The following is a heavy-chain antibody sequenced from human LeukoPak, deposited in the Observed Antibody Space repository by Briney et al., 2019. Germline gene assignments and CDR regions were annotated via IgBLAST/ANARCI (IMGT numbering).Heavy chain of an antibody. J-gene: IGHJ4*02. CDR1: GYSISGAYY. CDR3: ARQLSGKYLQYFDY. Sequence: SETLSLTCDVSGYSISGAYYWGWIRQPPGKGLEWIGTIYYSGSTYYNPSLKSRVAISVDTSKSQFSLKLNSVTAADTAVYYCARQLSGKYLQYFDYWGRGTLGTVSS. CDR2: IYYSGST. V-gene: IGHV4-38-2*01. D-gene: IGHD1-26*01.